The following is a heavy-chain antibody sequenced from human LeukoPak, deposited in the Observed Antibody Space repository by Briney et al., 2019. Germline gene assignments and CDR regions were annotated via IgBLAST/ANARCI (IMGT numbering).Heavy chain of an antibody. CDR1: GFTFSNAW. V-gene: IGHV3-15*01. CDR3: TTQTDYDFWSGYYGDFDY. J-gene: IGHJ4*02. CDR2: IKSKTDGGTT. D-gene: IGHD3-3*01. Sequence: GGSLRLSCAASGFTFSNAWMSWVRQAPGKGLEWVGRIKSKTDGGTTDYAAPVKGRFTISRDDSKNTLYLQMNSLKTEDTAVYYCTTQTDYDFWSGYYGDFDYWGQGTLGTVS.